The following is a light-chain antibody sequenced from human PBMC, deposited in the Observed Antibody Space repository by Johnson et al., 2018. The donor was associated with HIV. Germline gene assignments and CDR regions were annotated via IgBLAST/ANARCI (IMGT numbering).Light chain of an antibody. CDR1: TSNIGNNF. J-gene: IGLJ1*01. CDR3: GTWDSSLRYGF. V-gene: IGLV1-51*01. Sequence: QSVLSQPPSVSAAPGQRVTISCSGSTSNIGNNFVSWYQHLPGTAPKLLIYDNNKRPSGIPDRFSGSKSGTSATLGITGLQTGDEADYYCGTWDSSLRYGFFGTGTKVTVL. CDR2: DNN.